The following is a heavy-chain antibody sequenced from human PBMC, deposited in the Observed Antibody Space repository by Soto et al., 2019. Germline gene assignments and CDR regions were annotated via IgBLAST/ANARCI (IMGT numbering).Heavy chain of an antibody. CDR3: ARDRXPFTIFGVVISYYGMDV. D-gene: IGHD3-3*01. CDR1: GGTFSSYA. V-gene: IGHV1-69*01. Sequence: VKVSCKASGGTFSSYAISWVRQAPGQGLEGMGGIIPIFGTANYAQKFQGRVTITADESTSTAYMELSSLRSEDTAVYYCARDRXPFTIFGVVISYYGMDVWGQGTTVTVSS. J-gene: IGHJ6*02. CDR2: IIPIFGTA.